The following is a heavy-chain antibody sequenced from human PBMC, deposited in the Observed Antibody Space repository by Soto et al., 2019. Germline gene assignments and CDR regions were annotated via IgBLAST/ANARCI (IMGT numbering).Heavy chain of an antibody. J-gene: IGHJ5*02. V-gene: IGHV4-4*02. CDR3: AGAVTGGHSGYAGARTYWFDP. CDR1: GGSISSSNW. D-gene: IGHD5-12*01. Sequence: QVQLQESGPGLVKPSGTLSLTCAVSGGSISSSNWWSWVRQPPGKGLEWIGEIYHSGSTNYNPSLKRRRTISVTEPKTQFSLWLSSVPAADTALYYCAGAVTGGHSGYAGARTYWFDPGCQGTLVTVSS. CDR2: IYHSGST.